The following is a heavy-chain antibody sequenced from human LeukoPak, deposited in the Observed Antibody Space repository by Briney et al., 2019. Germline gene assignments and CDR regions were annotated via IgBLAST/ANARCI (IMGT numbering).Heavy chain of an antibody. CDR1: GFTFSSYA. J-gene: IGHJ4*02. Sequence: GGSLRLSCAASGFTFSSYAMHWVRQAPGKGLEWVAVISYDGSNKYYADSVKGRFTISRDNSKNTLYLQMNSLRAEDTAVYYCARLGRYSSSWAFDYWGQGTLVTVSS. V-gene: IGHV3-30-3*01. CDR3: ARLGRYSSSWAFDY. D-gene: IGHD6-13*01. CDR2: ISYDGSNK.